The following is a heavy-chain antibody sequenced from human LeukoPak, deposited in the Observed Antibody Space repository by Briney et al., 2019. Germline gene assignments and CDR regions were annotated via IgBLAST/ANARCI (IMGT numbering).Heavy chain of an antibody. CDR1: GFTFSDYY. Sequence: GGSLRLSCAASGFTFSDYYMSWIRQASGKGLEWVSYISSSGSTIYYADSVKGRFIISRDNAKNSLYLQMNSLRAEDTAVYYCARSGGRYVWGSYRWALYFDYWGQGTLVTVSS. CDR2: ISSSGSTI. CDR3: ARSGGRYVWGSYRWALYFDY. D-gene: IGHD3-16*02. J-gene: IGHJ4*02. V-gene: IGHV3-11*01.